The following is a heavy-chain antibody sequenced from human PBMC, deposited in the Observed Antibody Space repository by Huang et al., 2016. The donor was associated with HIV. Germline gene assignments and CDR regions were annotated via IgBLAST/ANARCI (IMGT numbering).Heavy chain of an antibody. CDR1: GGSLHGYY. J-gene: IGHJ2*01. CDR3: ATSRSGSGWFLDI. CDR2: VNHGGST. D-gene: IGHD6-19*01. V-gene: IGHV4-34*01. Sequence: QVQLYQWGAGPLRPSETLSLTCGGSGGSLHGYYWNWLRQSPGRGLEGIGEVNHGGSTKYNPSLKSRVTISVDTSKIQFSLNLTSVTATDTADYYCATSRSGSGWFLDIWGRGTLVSVS.